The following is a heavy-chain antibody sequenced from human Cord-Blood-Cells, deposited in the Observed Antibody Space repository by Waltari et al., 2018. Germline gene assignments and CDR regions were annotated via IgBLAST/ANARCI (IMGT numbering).Heavy chain of an antibody. CDR3: ASLQRGYCSSTSCYRTNYFDY. V-gene: IGHV4-39*01. CDR2: IYYSGST. CDR1: GGSISSSSYY. Sequence: QLQLQESGPGLVKPSETLSLTCTVSGGSISSSSYYWGWIRQPPGKGLEWIGSIYYSGSTYYNPSLKSRVTISVDTSKNQFSLKLSSVTAADTAVYYCASLQRGYCSSTSCYRTNYFDYWGQGTLVTVSS. D-gene: IGHD2-2*01. J-gene: IGHJ4*02.